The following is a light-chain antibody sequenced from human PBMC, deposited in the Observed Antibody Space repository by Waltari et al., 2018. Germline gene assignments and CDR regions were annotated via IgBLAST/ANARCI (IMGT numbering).Light chain of an antibody. CDR1: SSDVGGYNY. J-gene: IGLJ2*01. CDR2: EVS. Sequence: QSALTQPPSASGSPGQSVTISCTGTSSDVGGYNYVSWYQQHPGKAPKLMVSEVSKRPSGVPDRFAGSQSCNAASLTVSGLQAEDEADYYCSSYAGSNNLVFGGGTKLTVL. CDR3: SSYAGSNNLV. V-gene: IGLV2-8*01.